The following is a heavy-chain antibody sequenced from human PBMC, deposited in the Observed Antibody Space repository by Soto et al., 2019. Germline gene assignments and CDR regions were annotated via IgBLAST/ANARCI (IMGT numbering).Heavy chain of an antibody. D-gene: IGHD1-1*01. V-gene: IGHV1-18*01. J-gene: IGHJ4*02. Sequence: QVHLVQSGAEVKKPGASVKVSCKGSGYGFTTYGITWVRQAPGQGLEWMAWISAHNGNTNYAQKLQGRVTVTRDTSTSPAYMELRSLRSDDTAVYYGARGRYGDYWGQGALVAVSS. CDR2: ISAHNGNT. CDR3: ARGRYGDY. CDR1: GYGFTTYG.